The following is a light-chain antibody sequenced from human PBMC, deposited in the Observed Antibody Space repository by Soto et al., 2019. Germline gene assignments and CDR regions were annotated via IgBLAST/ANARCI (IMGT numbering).Light chain of an antibody. J-gene: IGLJ1*01. Sequence: SYELTQQPSVSVAPGQTARITCGGNNIGSKSVHWYQQKPGQAPVLVVYDDSDRPSGIPERFSGSNSGNTATLTISRVEAGDEASNYSQVSDSYSDPTHVSGTGTKVTVL. CDR3: QVSDSYSDPTHV. CDR1: NIGSKS. V-gene: IGLV3-21*02. CDR2: DDS.